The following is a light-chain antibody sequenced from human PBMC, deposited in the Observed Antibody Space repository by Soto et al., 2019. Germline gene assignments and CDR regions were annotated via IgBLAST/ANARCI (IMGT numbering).Light chain of an antibody. CDR1: SSDVGGYNY. CDR3: LSFASGNTRV. J-gene: IGLJ1*01. CDR2: EVS. Sequence: QSALTQPPSASGSPGQSVTISCTGTSSDVGGYNYVSWYQQHPGKAPKVIIYEVSKRPSGVPDRFSGSKSGTTASLTISGLQPEDEADYYCLSFASGNTRVFGTGTKVTVL. V-gene: IGLV2-8*01.